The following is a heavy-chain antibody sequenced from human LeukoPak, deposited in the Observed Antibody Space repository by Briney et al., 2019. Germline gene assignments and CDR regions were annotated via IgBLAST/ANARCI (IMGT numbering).Heavy chain of an antibody. CDR2: IIPILGIA. D-gene: IGHD2-2*02. CDR1: GGTFSSYA. Sequence: ASVKVSCKAPGGTFSSYAISWVRQAPGQGLEWMGRIIPILGIANYAQKFQGRVTITADKSTSTAYMELSSLRSEDTAVYYCAREVSSYTLSDYWGQGTLVTVSS. CDR3: AREVSSYTLSDY. J-gene: IGHJ4*02. V-gene: IGHV1-69*04.